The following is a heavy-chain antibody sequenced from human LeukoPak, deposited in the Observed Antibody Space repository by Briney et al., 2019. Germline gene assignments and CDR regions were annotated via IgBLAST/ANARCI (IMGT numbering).Heavy chain of an antibody. V-gene: IGHV6-1*01. Sequence: SPTLSLTCAISGDSVSSNSAAWNWLRQSPSRGLEWPGRTYYRSKWYTYYAVSVKSRISINRDTSKNQISLQLNSVTPEDTAVYYCARSTGPIDYWGQGTLVTVSS. J-gene: IGHJ4*02. CDR1: GDSVSSNSAA. CDR2: TYYRSKWYT. CDR3: ARSTGPIDY. D-gene: IGHD1-1*01.